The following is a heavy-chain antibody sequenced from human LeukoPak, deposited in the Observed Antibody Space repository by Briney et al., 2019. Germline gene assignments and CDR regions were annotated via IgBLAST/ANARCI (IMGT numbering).Heavy chain of an antibody. J-gene: IGHJ2*01. Sequence: GGTLRLSCSASGFTFSSYAMGWVRQAAGKGLEWVSAIRASGGTAYYADSVKGRFTISGDNSKNTLYLQMNTLRAEDTAVYYCAKVWAHDGSGNPYWHFDLWGRGTLVTVSS. D-gene: IGHD3-10*01. CDR1: GFTFSSYA. V-gene: IGHV3-23*01. CDR2: IRASGGTA. CDR3: AKVWAHDGSGNPYWHFDL.